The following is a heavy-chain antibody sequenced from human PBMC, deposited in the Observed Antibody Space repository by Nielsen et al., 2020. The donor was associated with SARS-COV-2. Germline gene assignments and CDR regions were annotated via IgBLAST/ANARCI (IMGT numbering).Heavy chain of an antibody. D-gene: IGHD4-11*01. CDR1: GFTFSSHA. CDR3: ARETIDYTSSFVDH. V-gene: IGHV3-30*04. Sequence: GGSLRLSCAASGFTFSSHAMHWVRQAPGKGLEWLAIVSYNGNEHYADSVTGRFTISRENSKDTVFLQLNSLRPEDTGVYFCARETIDYTSSFVDHWGQGTLVTVSS. CDR2: VSYNGNE. J-gene: IGHJ5*02.